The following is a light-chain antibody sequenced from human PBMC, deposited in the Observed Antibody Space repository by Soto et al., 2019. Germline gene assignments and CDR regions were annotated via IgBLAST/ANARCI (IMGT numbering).Light chain of an antibody. CDR1: QSVSSGY. CDR3: QQYGSSPWT. CDR2: DAS. V-gene: IGKV3D-20*01. Sequence: EIVLTQSPATLSLSPGERATLSCGASQSVSSGYLAWYQQKPGLAPRLLIYDASSRATGIPDRFSGSGSGTDFTLTISSLEPEDFAVYYCQQYGSSPWTFGQGTRVEIK. J-gene: IGKJ1*01.